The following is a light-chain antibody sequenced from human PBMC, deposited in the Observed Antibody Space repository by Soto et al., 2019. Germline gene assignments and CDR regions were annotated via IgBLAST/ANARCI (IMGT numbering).Light chain of an antibody. Sequence: QSVLTQPPSVSGSPGQSVTISCTGTSSDVGIYNRVSWYQQPPGTAPKLIIYGVNNRPLGVPDRFSGSKSGNTASLTISGLQAEDEADYYCSSSSSINTYVFGTGTKVTVL. CDR3: SSSSSINTYV. CDR2: GVN. J-gene: IGLJ1*01. CDR1: SSDVGIYNR. V-gene: IGLV2-18*02.